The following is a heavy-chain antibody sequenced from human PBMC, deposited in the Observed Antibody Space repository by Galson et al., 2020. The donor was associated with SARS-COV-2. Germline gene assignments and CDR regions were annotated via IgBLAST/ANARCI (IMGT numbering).Heavy chain of an antibody. Sequence: ETSETLSLTCTVSGGSISSGSFHWGWIRQPPGKGLEWIATIYYSGSTYYNPSLKSRVTISVDTSKNQFSLKLSSVTAADAAVYYCARQIKNPLDAFDIWGQGTMVTVSS. J-gene: IGHJ3*02. CDR3: ARQIKNPLDAFDI. CDR2: IYYSGST. V-gene: IGHV4-39*01. CDR1: GGSISSGSFH.